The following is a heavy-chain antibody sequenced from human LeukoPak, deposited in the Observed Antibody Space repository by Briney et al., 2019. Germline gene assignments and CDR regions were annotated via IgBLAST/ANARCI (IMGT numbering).Heavy chain of an antibody. CDR2: ISHDGSAK. D-gene: IGHD3-22*01. CDR1: GFSFTSFG. CDR3: ATSRDSSGVD. J-gene: IGHJ4*02. V-gene: IGHV3-7*01. Sequence: GGSLRLSFAASGFSFTSFGMSWVRQAPGKGLEWLANISHDGSAKYYVDSAKGRFTISRDNAKNSLYLQMNNLRAEDTAVYYCATSRDSSGVDWGQGTLVTVSS.